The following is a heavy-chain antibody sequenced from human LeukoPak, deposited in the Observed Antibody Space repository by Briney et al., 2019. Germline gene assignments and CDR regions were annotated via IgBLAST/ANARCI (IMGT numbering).Heavy chain of an antibody. CDR1: GFTFGTYW. CDR2: IKKDGSEK. J-gene: IGHJ4*02. V-gene: IGHV3-7*01. Sequence: GGSLRLSCAASGFTFGTYWMNWVRQARGKGLEWVANIKKDGSEKYYVDSVEGRFTISRDNAKNSLYLQMNSLRAEDTAVYYCARAAGSMILDSWGQGTLVTVSS. D-gene: IGHD3-22*01. CDR3: ARAAGSMILDS.